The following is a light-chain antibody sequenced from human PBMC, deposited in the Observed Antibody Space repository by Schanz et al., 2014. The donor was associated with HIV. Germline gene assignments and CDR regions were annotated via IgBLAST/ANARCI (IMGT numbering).Light chain of an antibody. V-gene: IGKV3-20*01. CDR3: QHYGTSFT. CDR1: QSVSSNY. CDR2: GAS. J-gene: IGKJ3*01. Sequence: EIVLTQSPGTLSLSPGERATLSCRASQSVSSNYLAWYQQKPGQAPRLLIYGASSRANGIPARFSGAGSGTDFTLTISRLEPEDFAVYYCQHYGTSFTFGPGTKVDIK.